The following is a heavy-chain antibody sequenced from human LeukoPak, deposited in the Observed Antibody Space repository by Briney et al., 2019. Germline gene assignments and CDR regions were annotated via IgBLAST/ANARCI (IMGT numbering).Heavy chain of an antibody. V-gene: IGHV4-59*01. J-gene: IGHJ3*01. CDR2: IYYSGST. Sequence: PSETLSLTCTVSGGSISSYYWSWIRQPPGKGLEWIGYIYYSGSTNYNPSLKSRVTISVDTSKNQFSLKLSSVTAADTAVYYCASYDSGVSPFFDFGGKGKRVPVFS. CDR1: GGSISSYY. D-gene: IGHD3-22*01. CDR3: ASYDSGVSPFFDF.